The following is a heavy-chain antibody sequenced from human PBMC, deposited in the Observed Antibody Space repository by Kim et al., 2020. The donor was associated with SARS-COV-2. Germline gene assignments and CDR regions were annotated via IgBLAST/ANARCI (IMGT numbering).Heavy chain of an antibody. V-gene: IGHV4-34*01. CDR2: INHSGST. Sequence: SETLSLTCAVYGGSFSGYYWSWIRQPPGKGLEWIGEINHSGSTNYNPSLKSRVTISVDTSKNQFSLKLSSVTAADTAVYYCARTGGYCSSTSCYTRGYYYYYYMDVWGKGTTVTVSS. CDR1: GGSFSGYY. CDR3: ARTGGYCSSTSCYTRGYYYYYYMDV. D-gene: IGHD2-2*02. J-gene: IGHJ6*03.